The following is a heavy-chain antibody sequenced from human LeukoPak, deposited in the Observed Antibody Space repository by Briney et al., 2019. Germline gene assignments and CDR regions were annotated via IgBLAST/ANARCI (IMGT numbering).Heavy chain of an antibody. CDR2: ISAYNGNT. J-gene: IGHJ3*02. CDR3: ARDARDYYDSSGGLDAFDI. CDR1: GYTFTSYD. V-gene: IGHV1-18*01. D-gene: IGHD3-22*01. Sequence: ASVKVSCKASGYTFTSYDINWVRQATGQGLEWMGWISAYNGNTNYAQKLQGRVTMTTDTSTSTAYMELRSLRSDDTAVYYCARDARDYYDSSGGLDAFDIWGQGTMVTVSS.